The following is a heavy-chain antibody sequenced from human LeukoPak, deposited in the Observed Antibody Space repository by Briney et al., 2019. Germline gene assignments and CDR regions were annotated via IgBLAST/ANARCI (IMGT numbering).Heavy chain of an antibody. V-gene: IGHV3-30-3*01. CDR1: GFTFSSYA. D-gene: IGHD6-19*01. J-gene: IGHJ4*02. CDR3: AREGDSSGLGYFDY. CDR2: ISYDGSNK. Sequence: GGSLRLSCAASGFTFSSYAMHWVRQAPGKGLEWVAAISYDGSNKYYADSVKGRFTISRDNSKNTLYLQMNSLRAEDTAVYYCAREGDSSGLGYFDYWGQGTLVTVSS.